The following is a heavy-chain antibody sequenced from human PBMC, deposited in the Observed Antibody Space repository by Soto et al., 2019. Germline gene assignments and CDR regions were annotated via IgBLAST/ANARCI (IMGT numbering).Heavy chain of an antibody. D-gene: IGHD4-17*01. Sequence: SETRSLTCAVYGGSFSGYYWSWIRQPPGKGLEWIGEINHSGSTNYNPSLKSRVTISVDTSKNQFSLKLSSVTAADTAVYYCARLTVPDAFDIWGQGTMVTVSS. J-gene: IGHJ3*02. CDR2: INHSGST. CDR1: GGSFSGYY. CDR3: ARLTVPDAFDI. V-gene: IGHV4-34*01.